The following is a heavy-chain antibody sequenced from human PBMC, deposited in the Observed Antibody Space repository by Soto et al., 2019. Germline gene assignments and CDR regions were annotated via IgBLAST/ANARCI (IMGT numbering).Heavy chain of an antibody. D-gene: IGHD1-26*01. CDR1: GFSFSSYG. Sequence: GGSLRLSCAASGFSFSSYGMHWVRQAQGKGLEWVAVISFDGSSQYYGDSVKGRFTISRDNSNNTLYLQMTSLRAEDTAVYYCARDRGLGKVGPTGFNWFDPWGQGVLVTVSS. V-gene: IGHV3-30*03. CDR2: ISFDGSSQ. CDR3: ARDRGLGKVGPTGFNWFDP. J-gene: IGHJ5*02.